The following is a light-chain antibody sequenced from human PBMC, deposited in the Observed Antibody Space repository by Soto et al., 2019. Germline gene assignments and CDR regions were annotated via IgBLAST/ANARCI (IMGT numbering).Light chain of an antibody. Sequence: EIVMTQSPATLSVSPGERATLSCRASQSVSSNLAWYQQKPGQAPRLLIYGASTRATGIPARFSGSGSGTEFTLTISSLQSEEFAAYYCRQYNNWPPLTFGGGTKVEIK. J-gene: IGKJ4*01. CDR3: RQYNNWPPLT. CDR1: QSVSSN. V-gene: IGKV3-15*01. CDR2: GAS.